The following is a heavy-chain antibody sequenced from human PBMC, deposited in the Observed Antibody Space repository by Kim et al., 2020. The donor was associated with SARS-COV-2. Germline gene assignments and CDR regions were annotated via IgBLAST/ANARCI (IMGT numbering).Heavy chain of an antibody. CDR3: AKDNLWFGEPDYYFDA. V-gene: IGHV3-30*18. D-gene: IGHD3-10*01. Sequence: GGSLRLSCAASGFTFSNYGMHWVRQAPGKGLEWLAVISNDGGEKFYADSVKGRFTISRDNSQNTVYLQMDSLKPEDTALYYCAKDNLWFGEPDYYFDAWGQGTLVTVS. CDR2: ISNDGGEK. J-gene: IGHJ4*02. CDR1: GFTFSNYG.